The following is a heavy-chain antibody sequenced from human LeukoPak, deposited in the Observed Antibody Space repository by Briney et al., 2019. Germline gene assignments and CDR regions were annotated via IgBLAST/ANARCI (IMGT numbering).Heavy chain of an antibody. D-gene: IGHD6-13*01. J-gene: IGHJ4*02. CDR3: ARDGSSWYPFDY. Sequence: KTGGSLRLSCAASGFTFSSYSMNWVRQAPGKGLEWVSSISSSSSYIYYADSVKGRFTISRDNAKNSLYLQMNSLRAEDTAVYYCARDGSSWYPFDYWGQGTLVTVSS. CDR2: ISSSSSYI. CDR1: GFTFSSYS. V-gene: IGHV3-21*01.